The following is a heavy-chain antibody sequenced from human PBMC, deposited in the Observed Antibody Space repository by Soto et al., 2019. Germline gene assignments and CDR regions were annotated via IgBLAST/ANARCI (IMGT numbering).Heavy chain of an antibody. J-gene: IGHJ5*02. CDR1: GGTFSSYA. D-gene: IGHD1-26*01. CDR3: ARSVGIVTNWFDP. V-gene: IGHV1-69*13. CDR2: IIPIFGTA. Sequence: SVKVSCTASGGTFSSYAISWVRQAPGQGLEWMGGIIPIFGTANYAQKFQGRVTITADESTSTAYMELSSLRSEDTAVYYCARSVGIVTNWFDPWGQGTLVTVSS.